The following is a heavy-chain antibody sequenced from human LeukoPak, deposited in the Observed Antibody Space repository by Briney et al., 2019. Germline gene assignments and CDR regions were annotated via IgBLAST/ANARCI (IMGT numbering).Heavy chain of an antibody. V-gene: IGHV1-69*13. Sequence: GASVKVSCKASGGTFSSYAISWVRQAPGQGLEWMGGIIPIFGTANYAQKFQGRVTITADESTSTAYMELSSLRSEDTAVYYCARDREQQLALYYYYYGMDVWGQGTTVTVSS. CDR1: GGTFSSYA. CDR2: IIPIFGTA. D-gene: IGHD6-13*01. J-gene: IGHJ6*02. CDR3: ARDREQQLALYYYYYGMDV.